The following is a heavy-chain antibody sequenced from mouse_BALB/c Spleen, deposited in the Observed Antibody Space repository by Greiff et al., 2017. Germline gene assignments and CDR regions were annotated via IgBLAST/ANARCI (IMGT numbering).Heavy chain of an antibody. V-gene: IGHV5-17*02. Sequence: EVKLVESGGGLVQPGGSRKLSCAASGFTFSSFGMHWVRQAPEKGLEWVAYISSGSSTIYYADTVKGRFTISRDNARNILYLQMSSLRSEDTAMYYCARGPIYYDYDGFAYWGQGTLVTVSA. CDR2: ISSGSSTI. D-gene: IGHD2-4*01. CDR1: GFTFSSFG. CDR3: ARGPIYYDYDGFAY. J-gene: IGHJ3*01.